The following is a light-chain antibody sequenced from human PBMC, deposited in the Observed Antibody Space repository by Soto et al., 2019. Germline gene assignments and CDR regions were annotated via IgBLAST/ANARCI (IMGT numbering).Light chain of an antibody. CDR2: GAS. CDR3: QQYVISVT. V-gene: IGKV3-20*01. CDR1: QSVSNNY. J-gene: IGKJ5*01. Sequence: EIVLTQSPGTLSLSPGERATLSCRASQSVSNNYLAWYQQKPGQAPRLLIYGASNRATGIPDRFSGSGSGTEFTLTITSLQSEDFAMYYCQQYVISVTFGQGTRLEIK.